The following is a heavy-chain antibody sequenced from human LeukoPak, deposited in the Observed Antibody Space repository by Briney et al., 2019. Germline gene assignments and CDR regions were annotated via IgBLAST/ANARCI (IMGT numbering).Heavy chain of an antibody. CDR1: GFTFGDYA. D-gene: IGHD3-22*01. CDR2: IRGKAYGGTT. CDR3: ARGGVYYSSVSCSVDY. J-gene: IGHJ4*02. Sequence: SGGSLRLSCTASGFTFGDYAMSWFRQAPGMGLEWVGFIRGKAYGGTTENAASVKGRFTISRDDSKSIAYLQMNSLKTEDTAVYYCARGGVYYSSVSCSVDYWGQGILVTVSS. V-gene: IGHV3-49*03.